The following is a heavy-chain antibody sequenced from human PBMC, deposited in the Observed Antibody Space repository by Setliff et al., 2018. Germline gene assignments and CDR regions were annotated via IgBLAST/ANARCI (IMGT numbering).Heavy chain of an antibody. CDR3: RLAHCNDTSCEEALDY. J-gene: IGHJ4*02. CDR2: INHSGST. CDR1: GGSFSSYY. V-gene: IGHV4-34*01. Sequence: PSETLSLTCTVYGGSFSSYYWSWIRQPPGKGLEWIGEINHSGSTNYNSSLTSRVTISVDTSKNQFSLNLNSVTAADTAVYYFRLAHCNDTSCEEALDYWSQGTLVTVSS. D-gene: IGHD2-2*01.